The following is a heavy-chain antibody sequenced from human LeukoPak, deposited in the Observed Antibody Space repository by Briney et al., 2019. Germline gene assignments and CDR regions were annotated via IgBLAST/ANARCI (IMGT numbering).Heavy chain of an antibody. V-gene: IGHV1-69*06. CDR2: IIPIFGTA. CDR1: GGTFSSYA. D-gene: IGHD6-19*01. Sequence: SVKVSCKASGGTFSSYAISWVRQAPGQGLEWMGGIIPIFGTANYAQKFQGRVTITADKSTSTAYVELSSLRSEDTAVYYCARAPGIAVAATVYYYYYYMDVWGKGTTVTVSS. J-gene: IGHJ6*03. CDR3: ARAPGIAVAATVYYYYYYMDV.